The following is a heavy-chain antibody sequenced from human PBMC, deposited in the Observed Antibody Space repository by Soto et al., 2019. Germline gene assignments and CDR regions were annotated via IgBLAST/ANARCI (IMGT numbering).Heavy chain of an antibody. J-gene: IGHJ4*02. Sequence: QVQLVESGGGVVQPGRSLRLTCAASGFTFSSYGMHWVRQAPGKGLEWVAVIWYDGSNKYYADSVKGRFTISRDNSKNTLYLQMNSLRAEDTAVYYCARRDLGYWGQGTLVTVSS. CDR1: GFTFSSYG. CDR2: IWYDGSNK. V-gene: IGHV3-33*01. CDR3: ARRDLGY.